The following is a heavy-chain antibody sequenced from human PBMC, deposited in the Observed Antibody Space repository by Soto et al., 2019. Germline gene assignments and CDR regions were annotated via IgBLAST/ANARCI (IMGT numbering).Heavy chain of an antibody. CDR3: ARDRDYCGGDCYLFDY. V-gene: IGHV1-69*01. CDR1: GGTFSSYA. J-gene: IGHJ4*02. D-gene: IGHD2-21*02. Sequence: QVQLVQSGAEVKKPGSSVKVSCKASGGTFSSYAISWVRHAPGQGLEWMGGIIPIFGTANYAQKFQGRVTITADESTSTAYMELSSLRSEDTAVYYCARDRDYCGGDCYLFDYWGQGTLVTVSS. CDR2: IIPIFGTA.